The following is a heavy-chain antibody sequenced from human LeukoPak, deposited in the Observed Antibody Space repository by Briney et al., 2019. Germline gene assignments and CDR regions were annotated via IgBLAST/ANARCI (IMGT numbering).Heavy chain of an antibody. CDR1: GFTFSNYW. V-gene: IGHV3-7*05. D-gene: IGHD2-21*02. Sequence: XGSLRLSCAASGFTFSNYWMSWVRQAPGKGLEWVADIKQDGTQKYYVDSVEGRFTISRDNAKNSLYLQMNSLRVEDTAVYYCARDCGSDCSQAFDIWGQGTMVTVSS. J-gene: IGHJ3*02. CDR3: ARDCGSDCSQAFDI. CDR2: IKQDGTQK.